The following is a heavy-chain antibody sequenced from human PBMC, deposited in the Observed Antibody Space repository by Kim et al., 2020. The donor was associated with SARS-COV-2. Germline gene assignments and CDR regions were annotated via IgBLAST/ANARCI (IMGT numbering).Heavy chain of an antibody. D-gene: IGHD6-6*01. J-gene: IGHJ4*02. V-gene: IGHV3-33*05. CDR3: ARLAVPHERDDY. CDR1: GFTFSSYG. CDR2: ISYDGSNK. Sequence: GGSLRLSCAASGFTFSSYGMHWVRQAPGKGLEWVAVISYDGSNKYYADSVKGRFTISRDNSKNTLYLQMNSLRAEDTAVYYCARLAVPHERDDYWGQGTLVTVSS.